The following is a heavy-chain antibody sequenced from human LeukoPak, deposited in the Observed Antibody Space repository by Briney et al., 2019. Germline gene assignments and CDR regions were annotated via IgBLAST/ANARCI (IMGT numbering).Heavy chain of an antibody. CDR3: ARDFEFGAAGDNFDY. Sequence: ASVKVSCKASGYTFTSYGISSVRQAPGQGLEWRGWISAYNGNTNYAQKLQGRVTMTTDTSTSTDYMELRSLRSDDTAVYYCARDFEFGAAGDNFDYWCEGTLVTVSS. J-gene: IGHJ4*02. CDR2: ISAYNGNT. D-gene: IGHD6-13*01. V-gene: IGHV1-18*01. CDR1: GYTFTSYG.